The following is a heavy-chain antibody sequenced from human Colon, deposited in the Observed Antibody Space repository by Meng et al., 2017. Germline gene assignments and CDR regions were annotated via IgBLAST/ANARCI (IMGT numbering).Heavy chain of an antibody. J-gene: IGHJ4*02. V-gene: IGHV4-4*02. CDR1: GDSIRSSNW. CDR2: IYHSGST. CDR3: ARVIYASGNMAHLDC. D-gene: IGHD3-10*01. Sequence: QWRLRESGPGLVKPSGTLSLTCAVSGDSIRSSNWWSWVRQPPGRGLEWIGEIYHSGSTNYNPSLKNRLSLTVDKSKNQFSLTLHSVTAADTAVYYCARVIYASGNMAHLDCWGQGTLVTVSS.